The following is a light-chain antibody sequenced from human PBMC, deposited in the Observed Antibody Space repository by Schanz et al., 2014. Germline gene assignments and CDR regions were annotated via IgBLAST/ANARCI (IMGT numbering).Light chain of an antibody. Sequence: QSALTQPPSVSGSPGQSVTISCTGTSSDVGGYNRVSWYQQPPGTAPQLIIYEVTNRPSGVPDRFSGSKSGNTASLTISGLQAEDEADYYCSSFTSSATLVFGGGTKVTVL. CDR1: SSDVGGYNR. CDR3: SSFTSSATLV. V-gene: IGLV2-18*02. CDR2: EVT. J-gene: IGLJ2*01.